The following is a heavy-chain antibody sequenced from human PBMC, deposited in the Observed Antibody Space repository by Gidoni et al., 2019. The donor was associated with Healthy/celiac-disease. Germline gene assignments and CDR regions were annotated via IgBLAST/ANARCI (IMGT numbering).Heavy chain of an antibody. V-gene: IGHV4-39*01. CDR3: ARRGVGKDAFDI. CDR1: GGSISSSSYY. J-gene: IGHJ3*02. Sequence: QLQLQESGPGLVKPSETLSLTCTVSGGSISSSSYYWGWIRQPPGKGLEWIGSIYYSGSTYYNPSLKSRVTISVDTSKNQFSLKLSSVTAADTAVYYCARRGVGKDAFDIWGQGTMVTVSS. D-gene: IGHD2-15*01. CDR2: IYYSGST.